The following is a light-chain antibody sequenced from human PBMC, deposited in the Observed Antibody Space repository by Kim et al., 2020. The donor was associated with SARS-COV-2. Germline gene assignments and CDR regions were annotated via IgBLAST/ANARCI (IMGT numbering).Light chain of an antibody. CDR3: QKYNSAPRT. CDR1: QGISNY. CDR2: AAS. J-gene: IGKJ1*01. Sequence: ASLRDRVTITCRASQGISNYLAWYQQKPGKVPKLLIYAASTLQSGVPSRFSGSGSGTDFTLTISSLQPEDVATYYCQKYNSAPRTFGQGTKVDIK. V-gene: IGKV1-27*01.